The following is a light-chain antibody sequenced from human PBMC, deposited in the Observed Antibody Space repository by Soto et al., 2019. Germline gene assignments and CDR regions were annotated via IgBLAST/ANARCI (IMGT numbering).Light chain of an antibody. Sequence: AIQMTQSPSSLSASVGDRVTIACRASQVVKNDLSWYQQKPGKAPKLLIYAASSLQSGVPSRFSGSGSGTDFTLTICSLQPDDFATYYCLQDYDYPLTFGQGTKVEIK. CDR3: LQDYDYPLT. CDR2: AAS. V-gene: IGKV1-6*01. J-gene: IGKJ1*01. CDR1: QVVKND.